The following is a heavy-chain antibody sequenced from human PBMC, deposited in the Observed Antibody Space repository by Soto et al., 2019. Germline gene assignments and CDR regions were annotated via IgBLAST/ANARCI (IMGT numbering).Heavy chain of an antibody. D-gene: IGHD3-16*02. CDR2: IWYDGSNK. CDR1: GFTFSSYG. J-gene: IGHJ4*02. CDR3: ARDRDPMITFGGVIAPSGY. Sequence: GGSLRLSCAASGFTFSSYGMHWVRQAPGKGLEWVAVIWYDGSNKYYADSVKGRFTISRDNSKNTLYLQMNSLRAEDTAVYYCARDRDPMITFGGVIAPSGYWGQGTLVTVSS. V-gene: IGHV3-33*01.